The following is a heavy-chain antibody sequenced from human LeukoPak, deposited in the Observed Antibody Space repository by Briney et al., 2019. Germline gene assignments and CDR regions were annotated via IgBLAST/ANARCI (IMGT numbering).Heavy chain of an antibody. J-gene: IGHJ4*02. Sequence: PGGSLRLSCAASGFTFCGYWMHWLRQAPGKGLVWVSHINSDGSSTRYADSVKGRFTISRDNAKSTLYLQMNSLRADDTAVYYCARVVYSSTWDFDYWGQGTLVTVSS. CDR2: INSDGSST. V-gene: IGHV3-74*01. CDR3: ARVVYSSTWDFDY. D-gene: IGHD6-13*01. CDR1: GFTFCGYW.